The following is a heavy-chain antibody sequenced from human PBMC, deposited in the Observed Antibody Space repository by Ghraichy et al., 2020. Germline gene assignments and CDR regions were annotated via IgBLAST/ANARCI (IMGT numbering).Heavy chain of an antibody. CDR1: GFTFSTYT. CDR3: ARSRGSQMRLHYFYP. D-gene: IGHD1-26*01. Sequence: LSLTCAATGFTFSTYTMAWVRQAPGKGLEWVSCITSSGSTTYYADSVQGRFTLYRDNAKDSLYLQMNSLRYEDTAVYYCARSRGSQMRLHYFYPCGQRTLFSVSS. CDR2: ITSSGSTT. J-gene: IGHJ5*02. V-gene: IGHV3-48*02.